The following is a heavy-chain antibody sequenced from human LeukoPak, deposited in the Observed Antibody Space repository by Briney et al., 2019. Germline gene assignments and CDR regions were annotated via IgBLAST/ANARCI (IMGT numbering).Heavy chain of an antibody. CDR3: ASMGHVVVTYFDY. D-gene: IGHD3-22*01. Sequence: GGSLRLSCAASGFTFSSYEMNWVRQAPGKGLEWVSYISSSGSTIYYADSVKGRFTISRDNAKNSLYLQMNSLRAEDTAVYYCASMGHVVVTYFDYWGQGTLVTVSS. CDR1: GFTFSSYE. CDR2: ISSSGSTI. J-gene: IGHJ4*02. V-gene: IGHV3-48*03.